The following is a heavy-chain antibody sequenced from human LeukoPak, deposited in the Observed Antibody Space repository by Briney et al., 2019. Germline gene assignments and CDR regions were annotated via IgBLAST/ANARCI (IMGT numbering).Heavy chain of an antibody. CDR2: ISGSGGST. J-gene: IGHJ5*02. Sequence: PGGSLRLSCAASGFTFRSYAMSWVRQAPGKGLEWVSGISGSGGSTYYADSVKGRFTISRDDSKNTLYLQMNSLRAEDTAVYYCAKGGINWFDPWGQGTLVTVSS. V-gene: IGHV3-23*01. CDR3: AKGGINWFDP. D-gene: IGHD1-14*01. CDR1: GFTFRSYA.